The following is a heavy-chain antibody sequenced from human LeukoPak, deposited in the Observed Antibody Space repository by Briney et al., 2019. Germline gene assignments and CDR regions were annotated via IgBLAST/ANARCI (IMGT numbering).Heavy chain of an antibody. CDR2: IYTSEST. J-gene: IGHJ4*02. CDR3: ARGLWFGDENPPYFDY. V-gene: IGHV4-4*07. Sequence: SETLSLTCTVSGGSIRNYYWSWIRQPAGKGLEWIGRIYTSESTNYNPSLKSRVTISVDTSRNQFSLKLSSVTAADTAVYYCARGLWFGDENPPYFDYWGQGILVTVSS. CDR1: GGSIRNYY. D-gene: IGHD3-10*01.